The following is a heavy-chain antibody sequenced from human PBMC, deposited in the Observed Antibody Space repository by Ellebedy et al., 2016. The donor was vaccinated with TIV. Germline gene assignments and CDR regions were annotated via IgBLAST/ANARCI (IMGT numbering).Heavy chain of an antibody. V-gene: IGHV3-30*04. CDR1: GFTFSHHA. J-gene: IGHJ6*02. CDR3: SREGLEAGMDL. CDR2: ISYDGNNK. Sequence: GGSLRLSCAASGFTFSHHAFYWVRQAPGKGLEWVTIISYDGNNKFYLDSVEGRFSISRDDSKNTLYLQMNSLRPEETAVYYCSREGLEAGMDLWGQGTTVIVSS.